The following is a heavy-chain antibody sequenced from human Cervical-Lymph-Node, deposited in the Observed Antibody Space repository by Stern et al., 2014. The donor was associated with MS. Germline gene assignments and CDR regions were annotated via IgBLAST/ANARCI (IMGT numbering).Heavy chain of an antibody. CDR1: GFTFDDCA. Sequence: EVQLVESGGGSVQPGRYLRLSCAASGFTFDDCAMHWVRQAPGKGLEWVSGISWNSNNIGYADSVRGRFTISRDNAKNSLYLQMNGLRPEDTALYYCVKDISERHYYFDSWGEGTLVTVSS. CDR3: VKDISERHYYFDS. J-gene: IGHJ4*02. CDR2: ISWNSNNI. D-gene: IGHD3-16*02. V-gene: IGHV3-9*01.